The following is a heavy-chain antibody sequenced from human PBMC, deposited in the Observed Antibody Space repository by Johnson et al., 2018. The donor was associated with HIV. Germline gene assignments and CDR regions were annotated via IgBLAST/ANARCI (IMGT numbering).Heavy chain of an antibody. D-gene: IGHD3-22*01. CDR1: GFKYAA. J-gene: IGHJ3*02. CDR3: AKGEYFDSGGYYHVVMNGFDI. CDR2: TPGGDGGT. Sequence: VQLVESGGGLVQPGGSLRVSCAASGFKYAASGLAFSNYAVKWVSHTPGGDGGTSFADSVRGRYIISRDNSKNTVWLQLNSLRAEDTGVYYCAKGEYFDSGGYYHVVMNGFDIWGQGTTVIVSS. V-gene: IGHV3-23*04.